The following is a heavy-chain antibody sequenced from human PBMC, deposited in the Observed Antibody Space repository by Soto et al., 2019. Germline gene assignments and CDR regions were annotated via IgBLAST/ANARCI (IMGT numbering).Heavy chain of an antibody. Sequence: SETLSLTCSVSGGSISSGDNFWSWIRQYPGKGLEWIGFIYHSGSTYYNPSLKSRVTISVDTSMKQFSLNLSSVTAADTAVYYCARGFGSSSWDYWGQGTPVTVSS. D-gene: IGHD6-13*01. CDR2: IYHSGST. V-gene: IGHV4-31*02. CDR1: GGSISSGDNF. CDR3: ARGFGSSSWDY. J-gene: IGHJ4*02.